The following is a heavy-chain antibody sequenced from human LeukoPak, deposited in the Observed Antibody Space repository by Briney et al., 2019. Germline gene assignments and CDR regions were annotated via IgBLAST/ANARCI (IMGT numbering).Heavy chain of an antibody. J-gene: IGHJ3*02. CDR1: GFTFTSSA. V-gene: IGHV1-58*02. CDR3: AAVSLRFLEWSTDAFDI. D-gene: IGHD3-3*01. Sequence: SLKVSCKASGFTFTSSAMQWVRQARGQRLEWIGWIVVGSGNTNYAQKFQERVTITRDMSTSTAYMELSSLRSEDTAVYYCAAVSLRFLEWSTDAFDIWGQGTMVTVSS. CDR2: IVVGSGNT.